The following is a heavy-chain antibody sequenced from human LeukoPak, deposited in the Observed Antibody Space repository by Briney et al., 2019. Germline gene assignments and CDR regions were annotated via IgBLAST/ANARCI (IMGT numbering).Heavy chain of an antibody. J-gene: IGHJ3*02. CDR1: GYTLTELS. Sequence: GASVKVSCKVFGYTLTELSMHWVRQAPGKGLEWMGGFDPEDGETIYAQKFQGRVTMTEDTSTDTAYMELSSLRSEDTAVYYCATYLGVVIVFDIWGQGTMVTVSS. CDR2: FDPEDGET. D-gene: IGHD3-16*02. CDR3: ATYLGVVIVFDI. V-gene: IGHV1-24*01.